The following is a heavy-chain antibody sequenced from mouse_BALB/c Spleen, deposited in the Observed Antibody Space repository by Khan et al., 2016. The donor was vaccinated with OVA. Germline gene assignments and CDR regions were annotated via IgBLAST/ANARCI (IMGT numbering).Heavy chain of an antibody. J-gene: IGHJ4*01. CDR3: GRDGNYMDY. CDR2: IYYSGGF. D-gene: IGHD2-1*01. V-gene: IGHV3-1*02. Sequence: EVQLQESGPDLVKPSQSLSLTCTVTGYSITSGYSWHWIRQFPGNKLEWMGSIYYSGGFNYNPSLKSRISITRDTSKHQCFLQLNSVTTEDTATYYCGRDGNYMDYWGQGTSVTVSS. CDR1: GYSITSGYS.